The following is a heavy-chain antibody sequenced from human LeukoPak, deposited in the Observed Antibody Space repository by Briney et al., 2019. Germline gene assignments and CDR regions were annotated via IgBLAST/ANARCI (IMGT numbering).Heavy chain of an antibody. V-gene: IGHV3-7*01. Sequence: GGSLRLSCAASGFPFNAYWMTWVRQAPGKGLEWVANIRQDGDTKYYVDSVKGRFTVSKDNSKNTLYLQMNSLRVEDTAVYYCTRIYGTTPDYWGQGTLVTVSS. CDR3: TRIYGTTPDY. D-gene: IGHD1-1*01. CDR1: GFPFNAYW. CDR2: IRQDGDTK. J-gene: IGHJ4*02.